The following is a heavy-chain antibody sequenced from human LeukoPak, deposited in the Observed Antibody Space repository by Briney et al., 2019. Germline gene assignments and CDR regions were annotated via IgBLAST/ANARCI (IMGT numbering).Heavy chain of an antibody. D-gene: IGHD6-19*01. CDR2: ISGSGATT. J-gene: IGHJ4*02. CDR1: GFTFSSYA. V-gene: IGHV3-23*01. Sequence: GGSLRLSCAASGFTFSSYAMSWVRQAPGKGLEWVSAISGSGATTYYADSVKGRCTISRDNSKNTLYLQMNSLRAEDTAVYYCAKAHDSSGWYLIDYWGQGTLVTVSS. CDR3: AKAHDSSGWYLIDY.